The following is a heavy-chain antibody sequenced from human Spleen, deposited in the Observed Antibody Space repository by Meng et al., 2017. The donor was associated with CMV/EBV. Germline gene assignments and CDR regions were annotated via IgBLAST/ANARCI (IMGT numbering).Heavy chain of an antibody. V-gene: IGHV3-74*01. CDR2: INSDGSST. CDR3: ARANWFDP. Sequence: GFSCVASGFAFSSYWMRWVRQAPGKGLVWVSRINSDGSSTGYANSVKGRFTISRDNAKNTLYLQMNSLRAEDTAVYYCARANWFDPWGQGTLVTVSS. J-gene: IGHJ5*02. CDR1: GFAFSSYW.